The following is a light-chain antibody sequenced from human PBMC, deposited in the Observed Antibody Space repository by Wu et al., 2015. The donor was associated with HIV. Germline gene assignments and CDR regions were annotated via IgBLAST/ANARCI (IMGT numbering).Light chain of an antibody. Sequence: DIQMTQSPSSLSASLGGRVTITCRASHDIQNFLAWYQHKPGHVPRLLIFSASTLVAGVPSRFSGGGSGTHFTFVIDNLQSEDVATYYCQNHDAVPRTFGQGTTLAI. V-gene: IGKV1-27*01. CDR3: QNHDAVPRT. CDR1: HDIQNF. CDR2: SAS. J-gene: IGKJ2*01.